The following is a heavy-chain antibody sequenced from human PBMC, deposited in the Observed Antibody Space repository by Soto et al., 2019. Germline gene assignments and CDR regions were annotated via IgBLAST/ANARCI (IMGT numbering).Heavy chain of an antibody. Sequence: EVQLVESGGGLVQPGGSLRLSCADSEFTFSSRSMHWVRQAPGKGLVWVSGIDNAGTDSTYADSVKGRFTSSRDNAKNTLYLQMTSLSVEAMAVYYRARGWFGPDVWGKGTTVTVSS. CDR3: ARGWFGPDV. CDR2: IDNAGTDS. D-gene: IGHD3-10*01. J-gene: IGHJ6*04. CDR1: EFTFSSRS. V-gene: IGHV3-74*01.